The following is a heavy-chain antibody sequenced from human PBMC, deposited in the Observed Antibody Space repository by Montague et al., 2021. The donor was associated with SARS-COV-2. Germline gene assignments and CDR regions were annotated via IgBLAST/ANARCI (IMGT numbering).Heavy chain of an antibody. CDR3: ARLKAPYCSSTSCYSASWFDP. CDR2: IYYSGST. Sequence: SETLSLTCTVSGGSISSSSYYWGWIRQPPGKGLEWIGSIYYSGSTYYNPSLKSRVTISVDTSKNQFSLKLSSVTAADTAVYYCARLKAPYCSSTSCYSASWFDPWGQGTLVIVSS. D-gene: IGHD2-2*01. J-gene: IGHJ5*02. V-gene: IGHV4-39*01. CDR1: GGSISSSSYY.